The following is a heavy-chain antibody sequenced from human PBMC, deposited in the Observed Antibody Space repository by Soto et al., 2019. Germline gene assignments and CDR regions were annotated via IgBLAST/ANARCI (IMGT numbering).Heavy chain of an antibody. CDR3: TTQSDPIVVVVAATGVAFDI. Sequence: GGSLRLSCAASGFTFSNAWMSWVRQAPGKGLEWVGRIKSKTDGGTTDYAAPVKGRFTISRDDSKNTLYLQMNSLKTDDTAVYYCTTQSDPIVVVVAATGVAFDIWGQGTMVTVSS. J-gene: IGHJ3*02. CDR2: IKSKTDGGTT. D-gene: IGHD2-15*01. V-gene: IGHV3-15*01. CDR1: GFTFSNAW.